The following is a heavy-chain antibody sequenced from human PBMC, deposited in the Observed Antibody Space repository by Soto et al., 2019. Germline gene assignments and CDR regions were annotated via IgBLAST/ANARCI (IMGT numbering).Heavy chain of an antibody. D-gene: IGHD3-22*01. CDR1: GGSFSCYY. Sequence: SETLSLTCAVYGGSFSCYYWSWIRQPPGKGLEWIGEINHSGSTNYNPSLKSRVTISVDTSKNQFSLKLSSVTAADTAVYYCARGTITTNPRFDPWGQGTLVTVSS. CDR2: INHSGST. J-gene: IGHJ5*02. V-gene: IGHV4-34*01. CDR3: ARGTITTNPRFDP.